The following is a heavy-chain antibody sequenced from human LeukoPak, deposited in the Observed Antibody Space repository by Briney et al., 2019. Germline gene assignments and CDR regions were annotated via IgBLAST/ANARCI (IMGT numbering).Heavy chain of an antibody. CDR2: IYYSGST. CDR3: ARGNEGNFDY. CDR1: GGSISSYY. D-gene: IGHD1-1*01. J-gene: IGHJ4*02. Sequence: SETLSLTCTGSGGSISSYYWSWIRQPPGKGLEWIGYIYYSGSTNYNPSLKSRVTISVDTSKNHFSLKLSSVIAADTAVYYCARGNEGNFDYWGQGTLVTVSS. V-gene: IGHV4-59*01.